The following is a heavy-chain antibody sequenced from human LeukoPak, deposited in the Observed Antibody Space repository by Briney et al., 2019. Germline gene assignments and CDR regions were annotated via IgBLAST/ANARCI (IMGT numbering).Heavy chain of an antibody. V-gene: IGHV3-23*01. CDR3: AKHRWELTNIDY. CDR2: ISGSGGST. Sequence: GGSLRLSCAASRFTFSSYAMSWVRQAPGKGLEWVSAISGSGGSTYYADSVKGRFTISRDKSKNTLYLQMNSLRAEDTAVYYCAKHRWELTNIDYWGQGTLVTVSS. CDR1: RFTFSSYA. D-gene: IGHD1-26*01. J-gene: IGHJ4*02.